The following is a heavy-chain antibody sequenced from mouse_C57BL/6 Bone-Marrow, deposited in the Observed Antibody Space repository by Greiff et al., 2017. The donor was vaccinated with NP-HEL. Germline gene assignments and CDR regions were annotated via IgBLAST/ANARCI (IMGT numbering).Heavy chain of an antibody. D-gene: IGHD2-5*01. CDR2: IYPGDGDT. CDR1: GYAFSSSW. V-gene: IGHV1-82*01. J-gene: IGHJ2*01. CDR3: ARYSNYDY. Sequence: VQLQQSGPELVKPGASVKISCKASGYAFSSSWMNWVKQRPGKGLEWIGRIYPGDGDTNYNGKFKGKATLTADKSSSTAYMQLSSLPSEDSAVYFCARYSNYDYWGQGTTLTVSS.